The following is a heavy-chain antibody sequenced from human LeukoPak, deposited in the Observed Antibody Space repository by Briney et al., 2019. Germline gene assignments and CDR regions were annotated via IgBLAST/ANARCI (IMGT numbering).Heavy chain of an antibody. V-gene: IGHV4-4*07. Sequence: SETLSLTCTVSGGSISSYYWSWIRQPAGKGLEWIGHIYTSGSTNYNPSLKSRVTMSVDTSKNQFSLKLSSVTAADTAVYYCARGPYYDFWSGYYGRAYYFDYWGQGTLVTVSS. D-gene: IGHD3-3*01. CDR2: IYTSGST. J-gene: IGHJ4*02. CDR3: ARGPYYDFWSGYYGRAYYFDY. CDR1: GGSISSYY.